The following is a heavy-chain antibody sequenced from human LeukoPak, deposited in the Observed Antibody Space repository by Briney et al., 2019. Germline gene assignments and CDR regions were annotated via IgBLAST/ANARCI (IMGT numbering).Heavy chain of an antibody. D-gene: IGHD2-2*01. CDR3: ARDLVVSCSSTSCSVAPSDF. J-gene: IGHJ4*02. Sequence: SVKVSCKASGGTFSSYAITWVRQAPGQGPEWLGRIIPILGIATYAQNFQGRVTITADKSTSTAYMELSSLRSEDTAVYYCARDLVVSCSSTSCSVAPSDFWGQGTLVTVSS. V-gene: IGHV1-69*04. CDR2: IIPILGIA. CDR1: GGTFSSYA.